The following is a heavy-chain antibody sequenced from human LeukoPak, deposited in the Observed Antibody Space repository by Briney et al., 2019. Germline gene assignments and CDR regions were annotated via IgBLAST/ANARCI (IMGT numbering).Heavy chain of an antibody. D-gene: IGHD2-2*01. CDR1: GGSISSYY. V-gene: IGHV4-59*01. Sequence: SETLSLTCTVSGGSISSYYWSWLRQPPGKGREWIGYIYYSGSTKYNPSLTSRVTISVDTSKNRFSLKLSSVTAADTAVYYCARGNGWVCSSTSCYNWFDPWGQGTLVTVSS. CDR3: ARGNGWVCSSTSCYNWFDP. CDR2: IYYSGST. J-gene: IGHJ5*02.